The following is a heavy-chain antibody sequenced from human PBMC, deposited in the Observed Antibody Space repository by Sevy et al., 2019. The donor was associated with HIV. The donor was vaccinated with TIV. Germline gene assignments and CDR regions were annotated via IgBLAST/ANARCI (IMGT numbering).Heavy chain of an antibody. CDR1: GFTFNTHA. CDR3: AKALNPALESMIEVIFRSLKGFDV. J-gene: IGHJ3*01. CDR2: ISGIGSST. D-gene: IGHD3-22*01. Sequence: GGSLRLSCAASGFTFNTHAMNWVRQAPGKGLEWASVISGIGSSTYYADSVKGRFTISRDNSKNTLYLQMNSLRADDTDVYYCAKALNPALESMIEVIFRSLKGFDVWGQGTMVTVSS. V-gene: IGHV3-23*01.